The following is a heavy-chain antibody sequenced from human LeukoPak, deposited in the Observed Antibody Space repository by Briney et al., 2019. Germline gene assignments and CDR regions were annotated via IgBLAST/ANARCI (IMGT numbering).Heavy chain of an antibody. Sequence: PSETLSLTCAVYGGSFSGYYWSWIRQPPGEGLEWIGEINHSVSTNYNPSLKSRVTISVDTSKNQFSLKLSSVTAADTAVYYCARDGSGSSSPYYYMDVWGKGTTVTVSS. D-gene: IGHD6-6*01. CDR3: ARDGSGSSSPYYYMDV. CDR2: INHSVST. J-gene: IGHJ6*03. CDR1: GGSFSGYY. V-gene: IGHV4-34*01.